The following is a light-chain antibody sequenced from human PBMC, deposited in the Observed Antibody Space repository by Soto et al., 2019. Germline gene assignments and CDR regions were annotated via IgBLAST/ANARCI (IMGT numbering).Light chain of an antibody. CDR3: QQYGSSLT. Sequence: IVCTHAPCTLSLSPLERASLSFMASQSVNRNYTSWYQQKPCQAPRLLFYVASSRVTGIPQRLSGSGSGTDFTLTISRLEPEDFAVYCCQQYGSSLTFGQGTRLEIK. J-gene: IGKJ5*01. CDR2: VAS. CDR1: QSVNRNY. V-gene: IGKV3-20*01.